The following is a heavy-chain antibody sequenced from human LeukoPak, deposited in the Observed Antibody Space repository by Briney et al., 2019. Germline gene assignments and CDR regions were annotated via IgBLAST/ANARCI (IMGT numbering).Heavy chain of an antibody. J-gene: IGHJ4*02. D-gene: IGHD3-3*01. V-gene: IGHV1-2*02. Sequence: ASVKVSCKASGYTFTGYYVHWVRQAPGQGLEWMGWINSNSGDTKYAQKFQGRVTMTRATSIGSAYMELSRLKSDDTAVYYCATSRFLEWLYLLDYWGQGTLVTVSS. CDR1: GYTFTGYY. CDR2: INSNSGDT. CDR3: ATSRFLEWLYLLDY.